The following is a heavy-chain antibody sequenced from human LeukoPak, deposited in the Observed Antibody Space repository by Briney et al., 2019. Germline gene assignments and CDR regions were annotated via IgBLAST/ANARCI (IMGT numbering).Heavy chain of an antibody. Sequence: GGSLRLSCAAPGFSVRANYMNWVRQAPGKGLEWVSSLYSGGSTFYADSVSGRFTISRHDGNNAVYLEMNGLRIEDTAMYYCARGAHTWKTRELDFWGQGTLVTVSS. CDR3: ARGAHTWKTRELDF. D-gene: IGHD1-26*01. CDR2: LYSGGST. V-gene: IGHV3-53*04. CDR1: GFSVRANY. J-gene: IGHJ4*02.